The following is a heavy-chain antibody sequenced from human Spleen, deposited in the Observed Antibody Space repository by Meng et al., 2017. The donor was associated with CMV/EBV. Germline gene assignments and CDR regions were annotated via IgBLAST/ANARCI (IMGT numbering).Heavy chain of an antibody. J-gene: IGHJ4*02. V-gene: IGHV4-4*02. CDR1: GGSISSSNW. Sequence: GSLRLSCAVSGGSISSSNWWSWVRQPPGKGLEWIGEIYHSGSTNYNPSLKSRVTISVDKSKNQFSLKLSSVTAADTAVYYCAREGYDFWSGYGADWGQGTLVTVSS. CDR2: IYHSGST. D-gene: IGHD3-3*01. CDR3: AREGYDFWSGYGAD.